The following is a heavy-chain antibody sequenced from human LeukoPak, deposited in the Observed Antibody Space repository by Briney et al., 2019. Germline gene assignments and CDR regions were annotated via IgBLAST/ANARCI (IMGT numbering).Heavy chain of an antibody. CDR2: INPNSGGT. CDR3: ARGTMTTAYYFDY. V-gene: IGHV1-2*02. Sequence: ASVKVSCKASGYTFTGYYMHWVRQAPGQELEWMGWINPNSGGTNYAQKFQGRVTMTRDTSISTAYMELSRLRSDDTAVYYCARGTMTTAYYFDYWGQGTLVTVSS. CDR1: GYTFTGYY. D-gene: IGHD4-17*01. J-gene: IGHJ4*02.